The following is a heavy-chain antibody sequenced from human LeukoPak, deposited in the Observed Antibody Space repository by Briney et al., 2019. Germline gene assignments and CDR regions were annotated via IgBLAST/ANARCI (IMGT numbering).Heavy chain of an antibody. D-gene: IGHD2-2*01. CDR3: ASSGVVVPAAMYYYMDV. CDR2: VDVSGTT. CDR1: SGSISSGSYY. V-gene: IGHV4-61*02. Sequence: SETLSLTCTVSSGSISSGSYYWNWIRQPAGKGLEWIGRVDVSGTTDYNPSLKSRVTMSVDTSKNQFSLKLSSVTAADTAVYYCASSGVVVPAAMYYYMDVWGKGTTVTVSS. J-gene: IGHJ6*03.